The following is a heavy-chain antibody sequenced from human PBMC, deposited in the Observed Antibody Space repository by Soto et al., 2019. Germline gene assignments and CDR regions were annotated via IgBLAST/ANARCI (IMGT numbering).Heavy chain of an antibody. CDR3: ARRALYDSSGYYDDAFDI. J-gene: IGHJ3*02. CDR2: IYYSGST. V-gene: IGHV4-31*03. D-gene: IGHD3-22*01. CDR1: GGSISSGGYY. Sequence: QVQLQESGPGLVKPSQTLSLTCTVSGGSISSGGYYWSWIRQHPGKGLEWIGYIYYSGSTYYNPALKSRVTISVDTSKNQCSLKLSSVTAADTAVYYCARRALYDSSGYYDDAFDIWGQGTMVTVAS.